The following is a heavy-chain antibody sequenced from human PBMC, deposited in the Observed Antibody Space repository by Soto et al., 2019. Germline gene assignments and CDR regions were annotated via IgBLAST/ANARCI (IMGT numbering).Heavy chain of an antibody. CDR3: AISRRGGAAAGTFGMDV. CDR1: GGSISSYY. J-gene: IGHJ6*02. Sequence: SETLSLTCTVSGGSISSYYWSWIRQPPGKGLEWIGYIYYSGSTNYNPSLKSRVTISVDTSKNQFSLKLSSVTAADTAVYFCAISRRGGAAAGTFGMDVWGQGTTVTVSS. D-gene: IGHD6-13*01. V-gene: IGHV4-59*01. CDR2: IYYSGST.